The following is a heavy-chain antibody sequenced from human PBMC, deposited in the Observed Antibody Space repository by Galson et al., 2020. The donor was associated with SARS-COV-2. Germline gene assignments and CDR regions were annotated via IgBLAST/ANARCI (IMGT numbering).Heavy chain of an antibody. CDR3: ATGSPWGRDNWFDP. Sequence: ASVKVSCKVSGYTLTELSMHWVRQAPGKGLEWMGGFDPEDGETIYAQKFQGRFTMTEDTSTDTAYMELSSLRSEDTAVYYCATGSPWGRDNWFDPWGQGTLVTVSS. CDR2: FDPEDGET. D-gene: IGHD7-27*01. CDR1: GYTLTELS. V-gene: IGHV1-24*01. J-gene: IGHJ5*02.